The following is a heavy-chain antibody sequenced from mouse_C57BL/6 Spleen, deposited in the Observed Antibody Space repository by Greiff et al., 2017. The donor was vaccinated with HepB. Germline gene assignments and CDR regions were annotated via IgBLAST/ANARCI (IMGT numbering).Heavy chain of an antibody. D-gene: IGHD2-4*01. CDR1: GYTFTDYE. J-gene: IGHJ3*01. CDR2: IDPETGGT. V-gene: IGHV1-15*01. Sequence: QVQLQQSGAELVRPGASVTLSCKASGYTFTDYEMHWVKQTPVHGLEWIGAIDPETGGTAYNQKFKGKAILTADKSSSTAYMELRSLTSEDSAVYYCTRDDYDRGAWFAYWGQGTLVTVSA. CDR3: TRDDYDRGAWFAY.